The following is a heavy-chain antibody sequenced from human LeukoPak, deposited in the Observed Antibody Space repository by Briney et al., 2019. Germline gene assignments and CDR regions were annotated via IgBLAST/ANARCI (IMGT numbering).Heavy chain of an antibody. V-gene: IGHV3-74*01. CDR3: ARTGIAARPTAWFDP. D-gene: IGHD6-6*01. J-gene: IGHJ5*02. CDR2: INSDGRST. CDR1: GFTFSSYW. Sequence: GGFLRLSCVASGFTFSSYWMHWVRQAPGKGLVWVSHINSDGRSTTYADSVKGRFTISRDNAKNTLYLQMNSLRAEDTAVYYCARTGIAARPTAWFDPWGQGTLVTVSP.